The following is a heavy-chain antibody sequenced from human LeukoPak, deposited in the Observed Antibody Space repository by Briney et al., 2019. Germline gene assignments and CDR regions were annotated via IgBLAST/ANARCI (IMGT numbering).Heavy chain of an antibody. CDR1: GYSISSGYY. Sequence: PSETLSLTCTVSGYSISSGYYWGWIRQPPGKGLEWIGSIYHSGSTYYNPSLKSQVTISVDTSKNQFSLKLSSVTAADTAVYYCARVGQWELHGDFDYWGQGTLVTVSS. D-gene: IGHD1-26*01. CDR3: ARVGQWELHGDFDY. V-gene: IGHV4-38-2*02. CDR2: IYHSGST. J-gene: IGHJ4*02.